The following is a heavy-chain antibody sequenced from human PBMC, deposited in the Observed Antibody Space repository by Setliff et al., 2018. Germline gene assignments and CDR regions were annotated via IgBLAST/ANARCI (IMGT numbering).Heavy chain of an antibody. CDR1: GFTFSSYG. J-gene: IGHJ4*02. CDR2: ILYDGSNK. V-gene: IGHV3-30*02. Sequence: GASLKISCAASGFTFSSYGMHWVRQAPGKGLEWVAFILYDGSNKYYADSVKGRFTISRDDSKKTLYLQMNSLRAEDTAVYYCAKRGDSSSWLEYWGQGTLVTVSS. D-gene: IGHD6-13*01. CDR3: AKRGDSSSWLEY.